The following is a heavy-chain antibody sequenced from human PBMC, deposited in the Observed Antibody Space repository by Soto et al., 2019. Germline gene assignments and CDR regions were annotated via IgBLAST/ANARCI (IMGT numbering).Heavy chain of an antibody. CDR2: ICDDGSNK. J-gene: IGHJ6*02. Sequence: AGGSLRLSCAASGFTFNNYAMSWVRQAPGKGLEWVGVICDDGSNKYYADSVKGRFTISRDNSKNTLYLQMNNLRGEDTAMYYCARDHVVPYPAEARVGMDVWGQGTTVTVSS. D-gene: IGHD3-10*01. CDR1: GFTFNNYA. V-gene: IGHV3-33*08. CDR3: ARDHVVPYPAEARVGMDV.